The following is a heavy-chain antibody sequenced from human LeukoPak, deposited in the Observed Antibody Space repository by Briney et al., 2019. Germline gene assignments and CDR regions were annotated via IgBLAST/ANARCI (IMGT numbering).Heavy chain of an antibody. CDR2: ISTSGST. J-gene: IGHJ4*02. D-gene: IGHD6-19*01. V-gene: IGHV4-4*07. CDR3: ARDRGVTVPGRRLDY. Sequence: SETLSLICTVSGGSISNYYWSWIRQPAGKGLEWIGHISTSGSTNYNPSLKSRVTISIDNSNNQFSLKLSSATAADTAVYYCARDRGVTVPGRRLDYWGQGTLVTVSS. CDR1: GGSISNYY.